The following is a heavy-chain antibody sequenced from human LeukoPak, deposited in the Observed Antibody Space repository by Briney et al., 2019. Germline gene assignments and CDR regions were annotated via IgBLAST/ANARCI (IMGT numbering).Heavy chain of an antibody. CDR3: ARWDYDFWSGYGMYYYYYMDV. CDR2: IKQDGSEK. J-gene: IGHJ6*03. Sequence: GGSLRLSCAASGFTFSSYWMSWVRQAPGKGLEWVANIKQDGSEKYYVDSVKGRFTISRDNAKNSLYLQMNSLRAEDTAVYYCARWDYDFWSGYGMYYYYYMDVWGKGTTVTVSS. V-gene: IGHV3-7*01. CDR1: GFTFSSYW. D-gene: IGHD3-3*01.